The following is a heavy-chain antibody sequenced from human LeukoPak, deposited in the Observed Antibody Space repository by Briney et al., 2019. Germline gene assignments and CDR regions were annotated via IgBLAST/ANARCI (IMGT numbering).Heavy chain of an antibody. V-gene: IGHV3-21*04. J-gene: IGHJ4*02. CDR2: ISSSSSYI. CDR1: GFTFSSYS. D-gene: IGHD3-10*01. CDR3: AKDLRPLDRNYYGSGSYPIDY. Sequence: GGSLRLSCAASGFTFSSYSMNWVRQAPGKGLEWVSSISSSSSYIYYADSVKGRFTISRDNSKNTLYLQMNSLRAEDTAVYYCAKDLRPLDRNYYGSGSYPIDYWGQGTLVTVSS.